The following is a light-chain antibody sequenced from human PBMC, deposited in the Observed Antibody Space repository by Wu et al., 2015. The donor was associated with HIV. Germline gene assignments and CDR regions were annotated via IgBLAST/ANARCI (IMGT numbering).Light chain of an antibody. CDR3: QQRSNWPWT. Sequence: EIVLTQSPASLSLSPGERATLSCRASQSVGRYLAWYQQKPGQAPRLLIYDASNRATGIPARFSGSGSGTDFTLTISSLEPADFAVYYCQQRSNWPWTFGQGTKVEIK. J-gene: IGKJ1*01. V-gene: IGKV3-11*01. CDR2: DAS. CDR1: QSVGRY.